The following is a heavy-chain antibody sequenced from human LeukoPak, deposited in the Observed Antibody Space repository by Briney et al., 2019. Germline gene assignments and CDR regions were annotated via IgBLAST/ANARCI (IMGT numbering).Heavy chain of an antibody. CDR1: GFTFSSYS. Sequence: GGSLRLSCAASGFTFSSYSMNWVRQAPGKGLEWISYISSGSSTIHYADSVKGRLTISRDNAKNSMYQQMNSLRDEDTAVYYCARDRITAAGRGFDYWGQGTLVTVSS. CDR3: ARDRITAAGRGFDY. CDR2: ISSGSSTI. J-gene: IGHJ4*02. D-gene: IGHD6-13*01. V-gene: IGHV3-48*02.